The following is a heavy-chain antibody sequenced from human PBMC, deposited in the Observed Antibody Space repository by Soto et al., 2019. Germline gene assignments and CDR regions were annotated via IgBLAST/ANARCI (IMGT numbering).Heavy chain of an antibody. D-gene: IGHD4-17*01. CDR1: GGTFSSYA. Sequence: QVQLVQSGAEVKKPGSSVKVSCKASGGTFSSYAISWVRQAPGQGLEWMGGIIPIFGTANYAQKCQGRVTITADQSTSTAYMELSSLRSEDTAVYYCARDRGYGGNSLGWFDPWGQGTLVTVSS. V-gene: IGHV1-69*01. CDR2: IIPIFGTA. CDR3: ARDRGYGGNSLGWFDP. J-gene: IGHJ5*02.